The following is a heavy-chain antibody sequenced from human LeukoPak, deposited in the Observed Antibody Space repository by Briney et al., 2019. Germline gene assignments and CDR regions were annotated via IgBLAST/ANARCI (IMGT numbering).Heavy chain of an antibody. CDR2: ISGTGSTI. J-gene: IGHJ6*03. CDR3: ARDQTVAGTAAYYYYMDV. D-gene: IGHD6-19*01. CDR1: GFTFSHYY. Sequence: GGSLRLSCAASGFTFSHYYMSWIRQAPGKGLEWVSYISGTGSTISYADSVKGRFTISRDNAKNSLYLQMNSLRAEDTAVYYCARDQTVAGTAAYYYYMDVWGTGTTVTVSS. V-gene: IGHV3-11*01.